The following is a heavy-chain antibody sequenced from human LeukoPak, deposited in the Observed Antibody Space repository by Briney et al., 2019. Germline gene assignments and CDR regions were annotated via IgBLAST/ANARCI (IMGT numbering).Heavy chain of an antibody. CDR1: GYTFTDYG. V-gene: IGHV1-18*01. J-gene: IGHJ6*03. CDR2: ISAYNDNT. Sequence: ASVKVSCKASGYTFTDYGICWVRQAPGQGPEWMGWISAYNDNTNYAQKFQGRVTITADESTSTAYMELSSLRSEDTAVYYCATRGVVDYGSGSYYHPTLYYYYYYMDVWGKGTTVTVSS. CDR3: ATRGVVDYGSGSYYHPTLYYYYYYMDV. D-gene: IGHD3-10*01.